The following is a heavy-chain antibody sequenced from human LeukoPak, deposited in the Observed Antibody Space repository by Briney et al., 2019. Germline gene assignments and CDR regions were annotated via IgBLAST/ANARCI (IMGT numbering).Heavy chain of an antibody. CDR1: GGSISSYY. D-gene: IGHD7-27*01. V-gene: IGHV4-59*01. Sequence: PSETLSLTCTVSGGSISSYYWSWIRQPPGKGLEWIGYIYYSGSTNYNPSLKSRVTISVDTSKNQFPLKLSSVTAADTAVYYCARDFSTYWGSGNWFDPWGQGTLVTVSS. CDR2: IYYSGST. J-gene: IGHJ5*02. CDR3: ARDFSTYWGSGNWFDP.